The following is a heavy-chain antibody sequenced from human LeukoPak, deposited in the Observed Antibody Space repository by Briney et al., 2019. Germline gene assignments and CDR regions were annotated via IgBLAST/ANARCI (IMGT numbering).Heavy chain of an antibody. CDR1: GFTFISYA. CDR2: ISFHGTDS. J-gene: IGHJ3*02. D-gene: IGHD3-22*01. Sequence: PGGSLRLSCAASGFTFISYAIHWVRQAPGKGLEWVAVISFHGTDSFYADSVKGRFTISRDNSKNTLYLQMSSLRADDTAVYYCARVRAHYYENSGYLAISGAFDIWGQGTMVTVSS. V-gene: IGHV3-30*04. CDR3: ARVRAHYYENSGYLAISGAFDI.